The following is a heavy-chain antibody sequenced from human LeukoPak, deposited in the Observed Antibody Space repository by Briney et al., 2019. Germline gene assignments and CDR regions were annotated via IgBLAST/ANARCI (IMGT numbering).Heavy chain of an antibody. CDR1: GFTFSNYW. CDR3: ARIIVGATGIDF. J-gene: IGHJ4*02. V-gene: IGHV3-74*01. Sequence: GGSLRLSCTASGFTFSNYWMHWVRQAPGKGLVWVSRIDTDGSGTTYADSVKGRFTMSRDNAKNTLYLQMNSLRAEDTAVYYCARIIVGATGIDFWGQGTLVTVSS. D-gene: IGHD1-26*01. CDR2: IDTDGSGT.